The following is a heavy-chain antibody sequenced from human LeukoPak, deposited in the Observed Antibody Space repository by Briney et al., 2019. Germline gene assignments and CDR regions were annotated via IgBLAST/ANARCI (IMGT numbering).Heavy chain of an antibody. J-gene: IGHJ5*02. CDR1: GGSISSSNW. CDR2: IYHSGST. D-gene: IGHD3-10*01. CDR3: ASLPYYYGSGSYWWFDP. Sequence: PSETLSLTCAVSGGSISSSNWWSWVRQPPGKGLEWIGEIYHSGSTNYNPSLKSRVTISVDTSKNQFSLKLSSVTAADTAVYYCASLPYYYGSGSYWWFDPWGQGTLVTVSS. V-gene: IGHV4-4*02.